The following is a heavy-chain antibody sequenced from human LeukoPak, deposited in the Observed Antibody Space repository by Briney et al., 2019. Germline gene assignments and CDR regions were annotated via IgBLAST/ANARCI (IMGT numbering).Heavy chain of an antibody. D-gene: IGHD6-13*01. CDR2: IDRSEST. Sequence: GSLRLSCAASGFTFSSKWMSWVRQAPGKGLEWIGEIDRSESTNYNPSLESRVTISVDTSKNQFSLKLSSVTAADTAVYYCARGRGIAAARGVRPWGQGTLVTVSS. CDR1: GFTFSSKW. J-gene: IGHJ5*02. V-gene: IGHV4-34*01. CDR3: ARGRGIAAARGVRP.